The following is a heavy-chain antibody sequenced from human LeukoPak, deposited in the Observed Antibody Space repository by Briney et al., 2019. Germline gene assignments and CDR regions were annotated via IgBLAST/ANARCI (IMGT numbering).Heavy chain of an antibody. CDR3: AKDYNAFDF. V-gene: IGHV3-23*01. Sequence: GGSLRPSCETSGFTFSNYARSWVRQAPGKGLEWVSAISGSGSRTYYADSVKARFTVSRDNSKNILYLQMHSLTVEDTAMYYCAKDYNAFDFWGQGTLVTVSS. J-gene: IGHJ4*02. CDR2: ISGSGSRT. CDR1: GFTFSNYA. D-gene: IGHD1-1*01.